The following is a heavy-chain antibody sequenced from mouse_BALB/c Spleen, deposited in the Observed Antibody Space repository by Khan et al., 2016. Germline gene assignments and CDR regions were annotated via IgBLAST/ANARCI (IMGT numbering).Heavy chain of an antibody. J-gene: IGHJ4*01. D-gene: IGHD2-4*01. CDR3: ARAWTTMITGHYYAMDY. CDR1: GFNIKDTY. CDR2: IDPANGNT. V-gene: IGHV14-3*02. Sequence: VRLQQSGAELVKPGASVKLSCTASGFNIKDTYMHWVKQRPEQGLEWIGRIDPANGNTKYDPKFQGKATITADTSSNTAYLQLSSLTSEDTAVYYCARAWTTMITGHYYAMDYWGQGTSVTVSS.